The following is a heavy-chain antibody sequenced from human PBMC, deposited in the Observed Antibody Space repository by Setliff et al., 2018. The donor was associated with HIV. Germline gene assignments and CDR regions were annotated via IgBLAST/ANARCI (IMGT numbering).Heavy chain of an antibody. CDR2: ITSTGSTI. D-gene: IGHD3-22*01. J-gene: IGHJ4*02. CDR1: GFTFSDCS. V-gene: IGHV3-48*01. CDR3: ARDFSTYYSIDS. Sequence: PGGSLRLSCAASGFTFSDCSMNWVRQAPGKGLEWISYITSTGSTIFYADSVKGRFTISRDNDKNSLYLQLNSLRAEDTAVYFCARDFSTYYSIDSWGQGTLVTVSS.